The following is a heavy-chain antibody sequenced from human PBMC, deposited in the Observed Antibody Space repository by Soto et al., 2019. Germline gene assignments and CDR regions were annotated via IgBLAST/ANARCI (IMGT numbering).Heavy chain of an antibody. CDR3: ARDRHILTYYYGSGSYPLDY. CDR1: GYPFTSYY. CDR2: INPSGGST. D-gene: IGHD3-10*01. J-gene: IGHJ4*02. Sequence: ASVKVSFKASGYPFTSYYMHWVREAPGQGLEWMGIINPSGGSTSYAQKFQGRVTMTRDTSTSTVYMELSSLRSEDTAVYYCARDRHILTYYYGSGSYPLDYWGQGTMVTVSS. V-gene: IGHV1-46*01.